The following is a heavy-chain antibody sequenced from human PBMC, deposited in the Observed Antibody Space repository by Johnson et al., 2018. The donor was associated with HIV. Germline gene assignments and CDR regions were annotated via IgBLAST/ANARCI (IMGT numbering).Heavy chain of an antibody. D-gene: IGHD3-3*01. CDR3: AKDEAVVWPLRGDAFDI. J-gene: IGHJ3*02. V-gene: IGHV3-30*04. Sequence: VQLVESGGGVMQPGKSLRLSCEASGFTFRSYAMHWVRQAPGKGLEWVAVITYDGRNKYYADSVKGRFTISRDNAKNSLYLQMNSLRAEDTAVYYCAKDEAVVWPLRGDAFDIWGQGTMVTVSS. CDR1: GFTFRSYA. CDR2: ITYDGRNK.